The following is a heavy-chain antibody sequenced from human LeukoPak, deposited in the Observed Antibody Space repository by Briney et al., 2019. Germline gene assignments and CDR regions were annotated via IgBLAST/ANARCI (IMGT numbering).Heavy chain of an antibody. Sequence: GGSLRLSCAASGFTFSSYWMHWVRQAPGKVPEWVSYIDARSGITYYADSVQGRFTISRDNAKNTLYLQMNSLRAEDTAVYYCARAGSSWGEDYYYMDVWGKGTTVTVSS. V-gene: IGHV3-48*01. CDR3: ARAGSSWGEDYYYMDV. CDR2: IDARSGIT. CDR1: GFTFSSYW. D-gene: IGHD6-13*01. J-gene: IGHJ6*03.